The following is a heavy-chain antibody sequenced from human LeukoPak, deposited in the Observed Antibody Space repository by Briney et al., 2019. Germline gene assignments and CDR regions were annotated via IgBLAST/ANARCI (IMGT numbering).Heavy chain of an antibody. D-gene: IGHD2-8*01. J-gene: IGHJ4*02. V-gene: IGHV1-8*01. CDR2: MNPNSGNT. CDR3: ARADIVLMVYAYDY. Sequence: GASVKVSCKASGYTFTSYDINWVRQATGQGLEWMGWMNPNSGNTGYAQKLQGRVTMTTDTSTSTAYMELRSLRSDDTAVYYCARADIVLMVYAYDYWGQGTLVTVSS. CDR1: GYTFTSYD.